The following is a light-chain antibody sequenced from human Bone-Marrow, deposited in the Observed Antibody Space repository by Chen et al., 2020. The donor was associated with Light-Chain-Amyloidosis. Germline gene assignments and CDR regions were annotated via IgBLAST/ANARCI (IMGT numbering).Light chain of an antibody. CDR1: QSVGSN. CDR3: QQYDYWPPLT. Sequence: VMTQSPATLSVSPGERVTLSCRASQSVGSNLAWYQQRPGQSPRLLIYGASTRATGIPARFSGGGSGTEFTLTISSLQFEDFAVYYCQQYDYWPPLTFGAGTKVEMK. J-gene: IGKJ4*01. CDR2: GAS. V-gene: IGKV3-15*01.